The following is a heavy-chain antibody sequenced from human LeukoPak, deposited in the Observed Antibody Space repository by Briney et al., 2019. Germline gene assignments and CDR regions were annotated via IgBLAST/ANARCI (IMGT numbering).Heavy chain of an antibody. Sequence: PSETLSLTCTVSDDSITIYYWSWIRQPPGKGLEWIGYIDHTGITNYNPSLNSRVTISRDTSKNHFSLELSSATAADTAVYYCAREAMYYGGNSYYWGQGTLVTVSS. CDR1: DDSITIYY. J-gene: IGHJ4*02. D-gene: IGHD4-23*01. CDR3: AREAMYYGGNSYY. CDR2: IDHTGIT. V-gene: IGHV4-59*12.